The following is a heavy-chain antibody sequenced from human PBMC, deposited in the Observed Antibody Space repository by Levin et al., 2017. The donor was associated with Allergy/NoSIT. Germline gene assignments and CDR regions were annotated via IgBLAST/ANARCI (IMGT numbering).Heavy chain of an antibody. D-gene: IGHD2-15*01. CDR2: IYSGGGT. Sequence: GESLKISCAVSGFTVGNNYLRWVRQAPGKGLEWVSLIYSGGGTYYADSVKGRFTISRDNSENTLHLQMNSLRVEDTAGYYCARDRHCSGDKCYGAWGQGTLVTVSS. V-gene: IGHV3-66*02. J-gene: IGHJ5*02. CDR3: ARDRHCSGDKCYGA. CDR1: GFTVGNNY.